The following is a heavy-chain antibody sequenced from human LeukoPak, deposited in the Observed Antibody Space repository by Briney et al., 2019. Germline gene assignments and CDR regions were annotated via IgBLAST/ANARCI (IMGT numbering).Heavy chain of an antibody. V-gene: IGHV4-30-4*01. J-gene: IGHJ4*02. CDR2: IYYSGST. CDR1: GGSISSGDYY. D-gene: IGHD3-9*01. Sequence: SQTLSLTCTVSGGSISSGDYYWSWIRQPPGKGLEWIGYIYYSGSTYYNPSFKSRVTISVDTSKNQFSLKLSSVTAADTAVYYCARGVMAGHYPFDYWGQGTLATVSS. CDR3: ARGVMAGHYPFDY.